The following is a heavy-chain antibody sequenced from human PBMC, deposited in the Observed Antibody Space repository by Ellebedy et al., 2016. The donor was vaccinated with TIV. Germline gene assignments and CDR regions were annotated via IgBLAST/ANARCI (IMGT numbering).Heavy chain of an antibody. Sequence: PGGSLRLSCAASGFTFSSYAMTWVRQAPEKGLEWVSGIVGNGAFTSYADSVRGRFTVSRDNSKRTVDLQMNGLRAEDTAIYFCAKDRTSGDGYWVFDNWGQGTLVSVSS. D-gene: IGHD5-18*01. CDR1: GFTFSSYA. V-gene: IGHV3-23*01. CDR3: AKDRTSGDGYWVFDN. J-gene: IGHJ4*02. CDR2: IVGNGAFT.